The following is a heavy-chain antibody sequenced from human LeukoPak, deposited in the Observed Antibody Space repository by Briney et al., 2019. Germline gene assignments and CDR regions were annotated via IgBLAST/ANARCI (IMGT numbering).Heavy chain of an antibody. V-gene: IGHV1-69*06. CDR3: GRGCRGVYCSGGSCYSGSWFDP. CDR2: IIPNIGTA. Sequence: SVKVSCKASRCTFSSYAISWVRQAPGQGLEWMGGIIPNIGTANYAQKFQGRVTITADKSTSTASMELSSLRSEDTAVYYCGRGCRGVYCSGGSCYSGSWFDPWGQGTLVTASS. CDR1: RCTFSSYA. D-gene: IGHD2-15*01. J-gene: IGHJ5*02.